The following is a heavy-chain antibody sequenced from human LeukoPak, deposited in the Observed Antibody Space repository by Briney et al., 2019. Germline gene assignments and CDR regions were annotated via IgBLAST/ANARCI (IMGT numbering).Heavy chain of an antibody. CDR3: ARGRRVGKATTPFDY. J-gene: IGHJ4*02. CDR2: INHSGST. V-gene: IGHV4-34*01. Sequence: SETLSLTCAVYGGSFSGYYWNWIRQPPGKGLEWIGEINHSGSTNYNPSLKSRVTISVDTSKNQFSLKLSSVTAADTAVYYCARGRRVGKATTPFDYWGQGTLVTVSS. D-gene: IGHD1-1*01. CDR1: GGSFSGYY.